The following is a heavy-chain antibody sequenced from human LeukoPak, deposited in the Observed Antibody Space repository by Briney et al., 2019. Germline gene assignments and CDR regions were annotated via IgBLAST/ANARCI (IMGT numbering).Heavy chain of an antibody. CDR3: ARAYSGYSIDL. V-gene: IGHV1-46*01. Sequence: ASVKVSCKASGYTFTGYYMHWVRQAPGHGLVWMGIIYPSGGGTSYAQKFQGRVTMTRDTSTSTVYRELSSLTSEDTAVYYCARAYSGYSIDLWGQGTLVTVSS. CDR1: GYTFTGYY. CDR2: IYPSGGGT. J-gene: IGHJ5*02. D-gene: IGHD3-22*01.